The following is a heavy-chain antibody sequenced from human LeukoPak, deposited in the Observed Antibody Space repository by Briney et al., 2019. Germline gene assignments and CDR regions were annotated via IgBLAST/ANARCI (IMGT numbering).Heavy chain of an antibody. CDR3: ATGSGYYYGH. D-gene: IGHD3-22*01. Sequence: GRSLRLSCIASGFTFSSYGMHWVRQAPGKGLEWVAVAYHDGYYGNSQYYADSVKGRFTISRDNSEKSLYLQMSSLRAEDTAVYYCATGSGYYYGHWGQGTLVSVSS. J-gene: IGHJ4*02. V-gene: IGHV3-33*01. CDR2: AYHDGYYGNSQ. CDR1: GFTFSSYG.